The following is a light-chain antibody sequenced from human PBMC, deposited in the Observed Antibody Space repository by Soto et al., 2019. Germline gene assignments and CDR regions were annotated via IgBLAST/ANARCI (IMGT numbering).Light chain of an antibody. Sequence: DIVMTQSPDSLAVSLGERATINCKPSQSVLFSSNNKNYLAWYQQKPGQPPKLLVYWASARESGVPDRFSGSGSGTDFTLTISSLQAEDVAFYYCQQYYSTPITFGQGTRLEIK. CDR3: QQYYSTPIT. CDR1: QSVLFSSNNKNY. J-gene: IGKJ5*01. V-gene: IGKV4-1*01. CDR2: WAS.